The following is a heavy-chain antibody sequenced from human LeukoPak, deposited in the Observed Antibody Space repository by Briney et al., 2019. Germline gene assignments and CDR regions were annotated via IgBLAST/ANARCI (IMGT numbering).Heavy chain of an antibody. D-gene: IGHD6-19*01. V-gene: IGHV3-33*01. Sequence: GGSLRLSCAASGFTFSSYGMHWVRQAPGKGLEWVAVIWYDGSNEYYADSVKGRFTISRDNSKNTLYLQMNSLRAEDTAVYYCARDRYSSGWYDYWGQGTLVTVSS. CDR3: ARDRYSSGWYDY. CDR1: GFTFSSYG. J-gene: IGHJ4*02. CDR2: IWYDGSNE.